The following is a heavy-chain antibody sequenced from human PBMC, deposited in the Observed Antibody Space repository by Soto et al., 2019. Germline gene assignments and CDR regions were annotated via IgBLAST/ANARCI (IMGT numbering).Heavy chain of an antibody. CDR3: ARLIAVAKYYYYYGMDV. J-gene: IGHJ6*02. D-gene: IGHD6-19*01. CDR1: GGSISSYY. CDR2: IYYSGST. Sequence: PSETLSLTCTVSGGSISSYYWSWIRQPPGKGLEWIGYIYYSGSTNYNPSLKSRVTISVDTSKNQFSLKLSSVTAADTAVYYCARLIAVAKYYYYYGMDVWGQGTTVTVSS. V-gene: IGHV4-59*01.